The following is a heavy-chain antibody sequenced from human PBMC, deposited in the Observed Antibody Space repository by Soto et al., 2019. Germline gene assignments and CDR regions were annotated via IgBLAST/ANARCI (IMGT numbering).Heavy chain of an antibody. CDR2: ISGSGGST. D-gene: IGHD3-16*01. CDR3: AKDSLRGYYYCMDV. CDR1: GFTHNRNA. J-gene: IGHJ6*02. Sequence: PGGSLSPPCAVPGFTHNRNAMRLVLQAPGKGLEWVSAISGSGGSTYYAASVKGRFTISRDNSKNTLYLQMNRLRAEDTVVYYCAKDSLRGYYYCMDVWGQGTTVTVSS. V-gene: IGHV3-23*01.